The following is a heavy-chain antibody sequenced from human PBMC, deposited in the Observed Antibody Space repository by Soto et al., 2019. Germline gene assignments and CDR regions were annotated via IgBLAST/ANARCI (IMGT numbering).Heavy chain of an antibody. D-gene: IGHD1-1*01. CDR2: IYDSGNT. V-gene: IGHV4-31*03. CDR3: AKERGTPRNGWFDP. Sequence: QVQLQESGPGLAKPSQTLSLTCTVSGGSISSGRFYWSWIRQHPGKGLEWIGYIYDSGNTYYNPSLKSRVTISVDMSKNQFSLRLSSVTAADTAVYFCAKERGTPRNGWFDPWGQGTLVTVSS. J-gene: IGHJ5*02. CDR1: GGSISSGRFY.